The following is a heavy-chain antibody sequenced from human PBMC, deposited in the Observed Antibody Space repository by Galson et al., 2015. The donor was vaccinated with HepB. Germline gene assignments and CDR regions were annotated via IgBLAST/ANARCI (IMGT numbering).Heavy chain of an antibody. CDR2: ISSSSSYI. D-gene: IGHD2-2*01. V-gene: IGHV3-21*01. J-gene: IGHJ4*02. CDR3: ARSPYCSSTSCYALDY. CDR1: GFTFSSYS. Sequence: SLRLSCAASGFTFSSYSMNWVRQAPGKGLEWVSSISSSSSYIYYADSVKGRFTISRDNAKNSLYLQMNSLRAEDTAVYYCARSPYCSSTSCYALDYWGQGTLVTVSS.